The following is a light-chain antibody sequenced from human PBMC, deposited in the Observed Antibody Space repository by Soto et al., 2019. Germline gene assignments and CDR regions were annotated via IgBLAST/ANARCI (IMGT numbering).Light chain of an antibody. Sequence: EIVLTQYPGTLSLSPGERATLSCRASQSVSNNYLAWYQQKPGQAPRLLIYGASNRATGIPDRFMGSGSGTDFTLTISRLEPEDFAVYYCQQYGSSGTFGQGTKVEIK. CDR1: QSVSNNY. J-gene: IGKJ1*01. CDR3: QQYGSSGT. CDR2: GAS. V-gene: IGKV3-20*01.